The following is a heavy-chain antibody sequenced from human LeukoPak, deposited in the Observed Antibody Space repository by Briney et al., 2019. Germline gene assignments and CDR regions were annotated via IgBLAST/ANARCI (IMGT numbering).Heavy chain of an antibody. CDR3: ARSRSGYSYDHAAFDI. CDR1: GDSISSYY. V-gene: IGHV4-59*01. Sequence: PSETLSLTCTVSGDSISSYYWSWIRQPPGKGLEWIAYIDYRGSTTYNPSLKSRVTISEDTSRNQFSLKLSSVTAADTAVYYCARSRSGYSYDHAAFDIWGQGTMVTVSS. CDR2: IDYRGST. J-gene: IGHJ3*02. D-gene: IGHD5-12*01.